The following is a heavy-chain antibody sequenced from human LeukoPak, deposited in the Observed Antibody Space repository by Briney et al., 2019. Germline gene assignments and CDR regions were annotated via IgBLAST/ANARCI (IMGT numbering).Heavy chain of an antibody. V-gene: IGHV3-23*01. CDR1: GFTFNDYG. D-gene: IGHD3-10*01. J-gene: IGHJ4*02. CDR3: ARKSYAPGSLSFSDY. Sequence: GGSLRLSCAASGFTFNDYGMNWVSRAPGKGLEWVASISSSGGETYLADSLKGRFTVSRDNSKNTLYLQMNSLRAEDTAVYYCARKSYAPGSLSFSDYWGQGTLVTVSS. CDR2: ISSSGGET.